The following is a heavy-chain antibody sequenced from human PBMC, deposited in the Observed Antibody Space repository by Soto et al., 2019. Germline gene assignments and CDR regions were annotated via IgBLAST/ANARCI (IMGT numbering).Heavy chain of an antibody. Sequence: ASVKVSCKASGYTFTSYYMHWVRQAPGQGLEWMGIINPSGGSTSYAQKFQGRVTMTRDTSTSTVYMELSSLRSEDTAVYYCALQSQNNWNDLPYYLDVWGKGTTVTVSS. J-gene: IGHJ6*03. D-gene: IGHD1-20*01. CDR2: INPSGGST. CDR3: ALQSQNNWNDLPYYLDV. CDR1: GYTFTSYY. V-gene: IGHV1-46*03.